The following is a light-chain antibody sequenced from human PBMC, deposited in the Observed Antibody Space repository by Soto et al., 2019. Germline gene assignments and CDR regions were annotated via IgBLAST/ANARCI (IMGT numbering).Light chain of an antibody. Sequence: QYVLTQPPSASGAPGQRVTISCSGSASNIGRDPVNWYQQVPGTAPKLLIYENSHRPSGVPDRFSGSKSGTSASLVISGLQSEDEAEYFCAGWDGSLKGFVFGTGTKVTVL. CDR2: ENS. J-gene: IGLJ1*01. V-gene: IGLV1-44*01. CDR1: ASNIGRDP. CDR3: AGWDGSLKGFV.